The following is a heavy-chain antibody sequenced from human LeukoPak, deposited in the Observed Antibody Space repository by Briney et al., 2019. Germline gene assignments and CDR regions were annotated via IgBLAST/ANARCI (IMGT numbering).Heavy chain of an antibody. CDR3: ARGGSGYCFDY. Sequence: QAGGSLRLSCAASGFTFSSYSMNRVRQAPGKGRGWVSYISGSSSTIYYADSVKGRFTIYRDNAKNSLYLQMNSLRAEDTAVYYCARGGSGYCFDYWGQGTLVTVSS. D-gene: IGHD3-22*01. J-gene: IGHJ4*02. V-gene: IGHV3-48*01. CDR1: GFTFSSYS. CDR2: ISGSSSTI.